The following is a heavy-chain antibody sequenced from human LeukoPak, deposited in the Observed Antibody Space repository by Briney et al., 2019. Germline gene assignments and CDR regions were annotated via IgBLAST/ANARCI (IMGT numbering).Heavy chain of an antibody. V-gene: IGHV3-30*02. Sequence: PGGSLRLSSAASGFTFSSYGMHWVRQAPGKGLEWVAFIRYDGSNKYYADSVKGRFTISRDNSKNTLYLQMNSLRAEDTAVYYCAKDREYYGSGSLDPWGQGTLVTVSS. CDR1: GFTFSSYG. J-gene: IGHJ5*02. CDR2: IRYDGSNK. CDR3: AKDREYYGSGSLDP. D-gene: IGHD3-10*01.